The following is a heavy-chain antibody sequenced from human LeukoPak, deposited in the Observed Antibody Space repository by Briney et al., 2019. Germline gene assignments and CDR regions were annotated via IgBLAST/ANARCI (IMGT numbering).Heavy chain of an antibody. D-gene: IGHD3-10*01. Sequence: GASVKVSCKASGYTFTSYGISWVRQAPGQGLEWMGWISAYNGNTNYAQKLQGRVTMTTDTSTSTAYMELRSLRSDDTAVYYCARVPPYYDGSGKGMSFDIWGQGTMVTVSS. J-gene: IGHJ3*02. CDR2: ISAYNGNT. V-gene: IGHV1-18*01. CDR3: ARVPPYYDGSGKGMSFDI. CDR1: GYTFTSYG.